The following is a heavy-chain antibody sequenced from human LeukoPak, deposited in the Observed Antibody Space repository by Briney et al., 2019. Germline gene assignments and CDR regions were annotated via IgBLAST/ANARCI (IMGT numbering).Heavy chain of an antibody. Sequence: KSSETLSLTCTVSGYSISSGYYWGWIRQPPGKGLEWIGSMYHSGSTNYNPSLKSRVTISVDTSKNQFSLKLSSVTAADTAVYYCARQSRRGAAAGTFDYWGQGTLVTVSS. V-gene: IGHV4-38-2*02. CDR2: MYHSGST. CDR1: GYSISSGYY. D-gene: IGHD6-13*01. CDR3: ARQSRRGAAAGTFDY. J-gene: IGHJ4*02.